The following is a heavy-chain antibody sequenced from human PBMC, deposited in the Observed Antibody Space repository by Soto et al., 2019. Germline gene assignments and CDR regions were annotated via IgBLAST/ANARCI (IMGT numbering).Heavy chain of an antibody. Sequence: GGSLRLSCAASGFTFSSYAMSWVRQAPGKGLEWVSAISGSGGSTYYADSVKGRFTISRDNSRNTLYLQMNSLRAEDTAVYYCAKAMIVVVSECFGAFDIWGQGTLVTASS. CDR1: GFTFSSYA. CDR2: ISGSGGST. D-gene: IGHD3-22*01. J-gene: IGHJ3*02. V-gene: IGHV3-23*01. CDR3: AKAMIVVVSECFGAFDI.